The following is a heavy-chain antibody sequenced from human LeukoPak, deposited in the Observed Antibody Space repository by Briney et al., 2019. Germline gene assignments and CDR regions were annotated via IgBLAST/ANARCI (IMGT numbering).Heavy chain of an antibody. J-gene: IGHJ4*02. V-gene: IGHV1-18*01. CDR2: ISAYNGNT. Sequence: GASVKVSCKASGGTFSSYGISWVRQAPGQGLEWMGWISAYNGNTNYAQKLQGRVTMTTDTSTSTAYMELRSLRSDDTAVYYCARVVGSVLTTENFDYWGQGTLVTVSS. CDR1: GGTFSSYG. CDR3: ARVVGSVLTTENFDY. D-gene: IGHD4-11*01.